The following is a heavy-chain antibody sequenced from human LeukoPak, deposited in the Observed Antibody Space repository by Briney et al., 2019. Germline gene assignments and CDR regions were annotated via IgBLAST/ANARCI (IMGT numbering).Heavy chain of an antibody. CDR3: PNPVAGRDNWFDP. Sequence: GGSLRLSCAASGFTFSSYAMSWVRQAPGKGLEWVSAISGSGGSTYYADSVKGRFTIARDNSTTQLYLQINSLRAEAPAVYYCPNPVAGRDNWFDPWGQGPLVTVSS. J-gene: IGHJ5*02. D-gene: IGHD6-19*01. CDR1: GFTFSSYA. V-gene: IGHV3-23*01. CDR2: ISGSGGST.